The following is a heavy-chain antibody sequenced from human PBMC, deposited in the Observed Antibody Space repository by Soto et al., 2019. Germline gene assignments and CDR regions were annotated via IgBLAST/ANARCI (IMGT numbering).Heavy chain of an antibody. J-gene: IGHJ6*02. V-gene: IGHV1-69*06. CDR2: IVPPFGSP. CDR3: ERDRIQLRLGKYSFNAMDV. D-gene: IGHD3-16*01. Sequence: QVQLVQSGAEMRKPGSSLRVSCKASGGTFSDFAFSWVRQAPGQGLEWMGGIVPPFGSPNYAQKFGGRVTITADTSTSTVYMELSSLRFDDTAVYFCERDRIQLRLGKYSFNAMDVWGQGTTITVSS. CDR1: GGTFSDFA.